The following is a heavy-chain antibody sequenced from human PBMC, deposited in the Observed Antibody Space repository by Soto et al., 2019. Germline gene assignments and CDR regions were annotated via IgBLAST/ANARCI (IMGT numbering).Heavy chain of an antibody. CDR2: ISSSSNYI. CDR1: GFTFSSYS. J-gene: IGHJ5*02. D-gene: IGHD4-17*01. V-gene: IGHV3-21*01. Sequence: PGGSLRLSCAASGFTFSSYSMNWVRQAPGKGLEWVSSISSSSNYIYYADSVKGRFTISRDNAKNSLYLQMNSLRAEDTAVYYCARDHYGDKTPQSWGQGTLVTVSS. CDR3: ARDHYGDKTPQS.